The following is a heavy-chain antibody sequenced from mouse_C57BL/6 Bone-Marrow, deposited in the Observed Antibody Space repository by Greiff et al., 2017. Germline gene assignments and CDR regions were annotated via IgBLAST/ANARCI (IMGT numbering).Heavy chain of an antibody. J-gene: IGHJ2*01. D-gene: IGHD1-1*01. V-gene: IGHV1-5*01. CDR2: IYPGNSDT. Sequence: VQLQQSGPVLARPGASVKMSCKTSGYTFTSYWMHWVKQRPGQGLEWIGAIYPGNSDTSYNQKFKGKAKLTAVTSASTAYMELSSLTNEDSAVYYCTRSLITTVVATNYWGQGTTLTVSS. CDR3: TRSLITTVVATNY. CDR1: GYTFTSYW.